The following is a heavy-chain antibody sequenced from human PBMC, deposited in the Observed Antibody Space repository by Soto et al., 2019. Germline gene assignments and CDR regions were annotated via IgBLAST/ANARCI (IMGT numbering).Heavy chain of an antibody. Sequence: GGSLRLSCAASGFTFSSYAMHWVRQAPGKGLEWVAVISYDGSNKYYADSVKGRFTISRDNSKNTLYLQMNSLRAEDTAVYYCARPMIGPFDIWGQGTTVTVSS. CDR3: ARPMIGPFDI. J-gene: IGHJ3*02. CDR1: GFTFSSYA. V-gene: IGHV3-30-3*01. CDR2: ISYDGSNK. D-gene: IGHD3-22*01.